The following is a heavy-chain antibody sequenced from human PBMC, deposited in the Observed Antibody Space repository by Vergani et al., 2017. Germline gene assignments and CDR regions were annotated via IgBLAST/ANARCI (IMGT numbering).Heavy chain of an antibody. V-gene: IGHV4-4*07. CDR1: GGSMSDFY. Sequence: QVHLQESGPGVVKPSDTLSLTCTVSGGSMSDFYWTWIRQPAGRGLEWIGRIYPNGNGNYNESLRSRLTMSIDTSKNQFSLKLSSVTAADTAVYYCARATLTGTILYYYYYMDVWGKGTTVTVSS. D-gene: IGHD1-7*01. CDR2: IYPNGNG. J-gene: IGHJ6*03. CDR3: ARATLTGTILYYYYYMDV.